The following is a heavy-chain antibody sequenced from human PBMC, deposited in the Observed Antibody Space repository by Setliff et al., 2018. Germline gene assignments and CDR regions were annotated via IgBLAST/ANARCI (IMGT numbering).Heavy chain of an antibody. CDR3: ARAGYGKGYDY. Sequence: GGSLSPSCVVSGCTFSDHYMDWVRQAPGKGLEWVGRIRNKPNAYLTQYAASVEGRFTISRDDSKNSLYLQMNNLRTDDTAIYYCARAGYGKGYDYWGQGTLVTVSS. D-gene: IGHD3-10*01. CDR2: IRNKPNAYLT. J-gene: IGHJ4*01. V-gene: IGHV3-72*01. CDR1: GCTFSDHY.